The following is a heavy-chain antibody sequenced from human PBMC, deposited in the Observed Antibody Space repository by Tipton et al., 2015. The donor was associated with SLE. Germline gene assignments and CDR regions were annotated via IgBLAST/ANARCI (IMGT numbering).Heavy chain of an antibody. CDR1: DGSVSSHY. D-gene: IGHD3-10*01. CDR2: ISYSGSA. Sequence: TLSLTCTVSDGSVSSHYWSWIRQPPGKRLDWIGFISYSGSADYSPSLKSRVSISIDTSKNQFSLKLTSVTAADTAVYYCARSSATGFYYMDVWGKGTTVTVSS. J-gene: IGHJ6*03. V-gene: IGHV4-59*02. CDR3: ARSSATGFYYMDV.